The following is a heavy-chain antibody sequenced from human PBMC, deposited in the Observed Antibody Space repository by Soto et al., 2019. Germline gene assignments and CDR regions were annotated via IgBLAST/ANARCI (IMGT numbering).Heavy chain of an antibody. Sequence: QVQLVQSGAEVKKPGASVKISCKASGYTFTSYDINWVRQATGQGLEWMGWMNPNSGNTGYAQKFQGRVTMTENPSINTGNRERSGLRSEDTAGYYCARDQTVAGNTSWGQATLVPVPP. CDR3: ARDQTVAGNTS. D-gene: IGHD6-19*01. CDR2: MNPNSGNT. V-gene: IGHV1-8*01. CDR1: GYTFTSYD. J-gene: IGHJ5*02.